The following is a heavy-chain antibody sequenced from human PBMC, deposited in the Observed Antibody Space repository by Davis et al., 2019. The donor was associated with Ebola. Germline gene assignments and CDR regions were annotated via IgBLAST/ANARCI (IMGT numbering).Heavy chain of an antibody. CDR2: IYYSGST. Sequence: PSETLSLTCTVSGGSISSYYWSWIRQPPGKGLEWTGYIYYSGSTNYNPSLKSRVTMSVDTSKNQFSLKLNSVTAADTAGYYWARDSSAPSTYWYFDLWGRGTLVTVSS. V-gene: IGHV4-59*12. CDR1: GGSISSYY. J-gene: IGHJ2*01. D-gene: IGHD3-22*01. CDR3: ARDSSAPSTYWYFDL.